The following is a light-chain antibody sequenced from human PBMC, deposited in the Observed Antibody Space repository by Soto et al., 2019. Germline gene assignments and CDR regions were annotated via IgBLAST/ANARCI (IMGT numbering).Light chain of an antibody. V-gene: IGLV7-43*01. Sequence: QAVVTQEPSLTVSPGGTVTLTCASSTVAVTSDFYPNWLQQKPGQAPSALIYSTSNKHSWTPARFSGSLLGGKAALTRSGVQPEAEAEYYCLRYYGGAYVFGTGTKVTVL. CDR1: TVAVTSDFY. CDR3: LRYYGGAYV. J-gene: IGLJ1*01. CDR2: STS.